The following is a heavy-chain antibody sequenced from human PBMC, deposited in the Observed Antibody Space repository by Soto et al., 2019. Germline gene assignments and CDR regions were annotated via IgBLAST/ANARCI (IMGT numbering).Heavy chain of an antibody. J-gene: IGHJ4*02. V-gene: IGHV4-59*01. CDR3: AVDYGGKSFDY. Sequence: PSETLSLTCTVSGGSISSYYWSWIRQPPGKGLEWIGYIYYSGSTNYNPSLKSRVTISVDTSKNQFSLKMKSVTAAETAVYYCAVDYGGKSFDYWGQGNLVTVSS. CDR1: GGSISSYY. D-gene: IGHD4-17*01. CDR2: IYYSGST.